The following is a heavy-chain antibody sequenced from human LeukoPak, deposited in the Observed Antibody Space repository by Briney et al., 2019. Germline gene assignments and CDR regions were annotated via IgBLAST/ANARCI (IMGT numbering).Heavy chain of an antibody. J-gene: IGHJ3*02. D-gene: IGHD2-15*01. Sequence: SETLSLTCTVSGGSISSYYWSWIRQPPGKGLEWIGYIYYSGSTNYNPSLKSRVTISVDTSKNQFSLMLSSVTAADTAVYYCASYCSGGSCYSDAFDIWGQGTMVTVSS. CDR1: GGSISSYY. CDR3: ASYCSGGSCYSDAFDI. V-gene: IGHV4-59*01. CDR2: IYYSGST.